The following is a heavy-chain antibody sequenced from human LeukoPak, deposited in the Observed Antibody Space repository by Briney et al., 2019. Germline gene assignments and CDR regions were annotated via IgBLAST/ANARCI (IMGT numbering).Heavy chain of an antibody. CDR1: GFTFSSYA. CDR2: IGGSGGST. J-gene: IGHJ6*02. V-gene: IGHV3-23*01. D-gene: IGHD5-18*01. CDR3: AKRSYGSDYYGMDV. Sequence: GGSLRLSCAASGFTFSSYAMSWVRQAPGKGLEWVSAIGGSGGSTYYADSVKGRFTISRDNSKNTLYLQMNSLRAEDTAVYYCAKRSYGSDYYGMDVWGQGTTVTVSS.